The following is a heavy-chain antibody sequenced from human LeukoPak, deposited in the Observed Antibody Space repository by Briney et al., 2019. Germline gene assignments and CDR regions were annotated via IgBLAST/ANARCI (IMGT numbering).Heavy chain of an antibody. D-gene: IGHD3-16*02. CDR2: ISYDGSNK. J-gene: IGHJ4*02. Sequence: GGSLRLSCAASGFTFSSYAMHWVRQAPGKGLEWVAVISYDGSNKYYADSVKGRFTISRDNSKNMLYLQMNSLRAEDTAVYYCARGRTGVITGDYFDYWGQGTLVTVSS. V-gene: IGHV3-30*01. CDR3: ARGRTGVITGDYFDY. CDR1: GFTFSSYA.